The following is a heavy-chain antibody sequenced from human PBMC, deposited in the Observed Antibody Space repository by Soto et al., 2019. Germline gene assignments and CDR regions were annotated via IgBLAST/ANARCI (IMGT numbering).Heavy chain of an antibody. D-gene: IGHD4-4*01. CDR2: IKSKTDGGTT. V-gene: IGHV3-15*01. J-gene: IGHJ1*01. CDR1: GFTFSNAW. Sequence: GGSLRLSCAASGFTFSNAWMSWVRQAPGKGLEWVGRIKSKTDGGTTDYSAPVKGRFTISRDDSKNTLYLQMNSLKTEETAVYSADTDVNDYRSQALNTAEDLQDWGQGTLVTVSS. CDR3: DTDVNDYRSQALNTAEDLQD.